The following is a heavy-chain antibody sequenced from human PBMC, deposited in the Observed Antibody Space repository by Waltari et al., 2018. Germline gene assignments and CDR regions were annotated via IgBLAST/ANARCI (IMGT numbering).Heavy chain of an antibody. D-gene: IGHD4-4*01. J-gene: IGHJ3*02. CDR2: IKQDGSEK. CDR1: GFTFSSYW. Sequence: EVQLVESGGGLVQPGGSLRLSCAASGFTFSSYWMSWVRQAPGKGLEWVANIKQDGSEKYYVDSVKGRFTSSRDNAKNSLYLQMNSLRAEDTAVYYCARAGLHGAFDIWGQGTMVTVSS. V-gene: IGHV3-7*01. CDR3: ARAGLHGAFDI.